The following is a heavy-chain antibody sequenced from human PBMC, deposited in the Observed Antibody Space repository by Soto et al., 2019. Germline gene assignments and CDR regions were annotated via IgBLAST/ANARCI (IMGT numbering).Heavy chain of an antibody. J-gene: IGHJ3*02. CDR2: ISYDGSEK. D-gene: IGHD5-12*01. CDR3: AEERRYSFDAFAI. CDR1: GFTFNFFG. V-gene: IGHV3-30*18. Sequence: QEQLVESGGGVVQAGRSLRLSCAASGFTFNFFGMHWVRQAPGKGLEWVAVISYDGSEKYYADSVKGRFTMSRDNSKNRVCLEMSSLRCEDTSGYYCAEERRYSFDAFAIWGHGTMVTVSS.